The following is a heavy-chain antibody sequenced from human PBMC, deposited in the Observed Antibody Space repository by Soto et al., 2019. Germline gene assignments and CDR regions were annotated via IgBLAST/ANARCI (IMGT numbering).Heavy chain of an antibody. CDR1: GYSFTSYW. Sequence: GESLKISCKGSGYSFTSYWISWVRQMRGKGLEWMGRIDPSDSYTNYSPSFQGHVTISADKSISTAYLQWSSLKASDTAMYYCAMAYYDFWSGYYTAPDAFDIWGQGTMVTVSS. J-gene: IGHJ3*02. CDR3: AMAYYDFWSGYYTAPDAFDI. D-gene: IGHD3-3*01. V-gene: IGHV5-10-1*01. CDR2: IDPSDSYT.